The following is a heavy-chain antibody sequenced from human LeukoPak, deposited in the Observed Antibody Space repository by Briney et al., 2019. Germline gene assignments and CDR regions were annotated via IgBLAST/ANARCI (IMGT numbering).Heavy chain of an antibody. CDR3: AKAGGIAAAHDAFDI. D-gene: IGHD6-13*01. CDR2: ITWNGDSI. CDR1: GFTFSSYG. V-gene: IGHV3-NL1*01. J-gene: IGHJ3*02. Sequence: LSGGSLRLSCAASGFTFSSYGMHWVRQAPGKGLEWVSGITWNGDSIGYADSVKGRFTISRDNSKNTLYLQMNSLRAEDTAVYYCAKAGGIAAAHDAFDIWGQGTMVTVSS.